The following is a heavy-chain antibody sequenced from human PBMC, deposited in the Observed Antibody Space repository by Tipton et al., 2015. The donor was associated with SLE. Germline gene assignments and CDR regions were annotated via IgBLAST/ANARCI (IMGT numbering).Heavy chain of an antibody. J-gene: IGHJ4*02. CDR3: ARVPPDTARDY. CDR1: GFTFSYA. CDR2: IGGSGGST. Sequence: QLVQSGGGLVQPGGSLRLSCAASGFTFSYALNWVRQAPGKGLEWVSGIGGSGGSTYHADSVKGRFTISRDNSKNTLYLQMNSLRAEDTAVYYCARVPPDTARDYWGQGTLVTVSS. D-gene: IGHD5-18*01. V-gene: IGHV3-23*04.